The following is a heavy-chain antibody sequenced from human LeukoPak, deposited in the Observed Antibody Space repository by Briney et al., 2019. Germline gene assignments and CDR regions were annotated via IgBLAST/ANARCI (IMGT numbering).Heavy chain of an antibody. J-gene: IGHJ2*01. V-gene: IGHV3-7*01. D-gene: IGHD1-26*01. CDR2: IDQDGSGK. Sequence: GGSLRLSCAASGFTFSSYWMSWVRQAPGKGLEWVANIDQDGSGKYYVDFVKGRFTISRDNAKNSLYLQMNSLRAEDTAVYYCARVVGAGYFDLWGRGTLVTVSS. CDR1: GFTFSSYW. CDR3: ARVVGAGYFDL.